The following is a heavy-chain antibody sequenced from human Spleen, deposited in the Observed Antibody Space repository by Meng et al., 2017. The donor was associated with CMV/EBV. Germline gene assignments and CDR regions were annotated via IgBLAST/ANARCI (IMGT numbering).Heavy chain of an antibody. J-gene: IGHJ6*02. CDR3: ARDNSPYDFWSGSESDGMDV. Sequence: GGSLRLSCAASGFTFSSCTMNWVRQAPGKGLEWVSYISSSGSTIYYADSVKGRSTISRDNAKNSLYLQMNSLRAEDTAVYYCARDNSPYDFWSGSESDGMDVWGQGTTVTVSS. CDR1: GFTFSSCT. V-gene: IGHV3-48*04. D-gene: IGHD3-3*01. CDR2: ISSSGSTI.